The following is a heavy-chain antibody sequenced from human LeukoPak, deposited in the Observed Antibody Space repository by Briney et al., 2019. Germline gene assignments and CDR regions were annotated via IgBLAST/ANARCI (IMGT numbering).Heavy chain of an antibody. D-gene: IGHD6-6*01. V-gene: IGHV1-8*03. CDR1: GYTFTSYD. CDR2: MNPNSGNT. Sequence: ASVKVSCKASGYTFTSYDINWVRQATGQGLEWMGWMNPNSGNTGYAQKFQGRVTITRNTSISTAYMELSSLRSEDTAVYYCARALAARQYYYYYYMDVWGKGTTATVSS. J-gene: IGHJ6*03. CDR3: ARALAARQYYYYYYMDV.